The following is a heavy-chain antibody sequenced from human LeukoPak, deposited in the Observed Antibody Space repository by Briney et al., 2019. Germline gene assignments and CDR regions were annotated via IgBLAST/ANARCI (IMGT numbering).Heavy chain of an antibody. D-gene: IGHD3-10*02. Sequence: GGSLRLSCAASGFTFTSDTMNWVRQAPGKGLEWVSYISSSGSTIYYADSVKGRFTISRDNAKNSLYLQMNSLRAEDTAVYYCAELGITMIGGVWGKGTTVTISS. J-gene: IGHJ6*04. V-gene: IGHV3-48*04. CDR1: GFTFTSDT. CDR2: ISSSGSTI. CDR3: AELGITMIGGV.